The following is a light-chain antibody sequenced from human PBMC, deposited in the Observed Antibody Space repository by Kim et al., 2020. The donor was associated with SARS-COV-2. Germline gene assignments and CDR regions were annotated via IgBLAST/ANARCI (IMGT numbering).Light chain of an antibody. Sequence: SVSPGDRATLSCRASQSVSSNLAWYQQRPGQAPRLLIYGAPTRATGIPATFSGSGSGTEFTLTISSLQSEDFAVYYCQQYNTWPSFGQGTKVDIK. J-gene: IGKJ1*01. V-gene: IGKV3D-15*01. CDR2: GAP. CDR1: QSVSSN. CDR3: QQYNTWPS.